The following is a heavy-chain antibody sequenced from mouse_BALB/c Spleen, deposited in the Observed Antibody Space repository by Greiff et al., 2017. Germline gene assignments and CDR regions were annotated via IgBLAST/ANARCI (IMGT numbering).Heavy chain of an antibody. CDR3: ARFYYGYDGWFAY. J-gene: IGHJ3*01. D-gene: IGHD2-2*01. Sequence: EVKLMESGGGLVQPGGSLKLSCAASGFTFSSYGMSWVRQTPDKRLELVATINSNGGSTYYPDSVKGRFTISRDNAKNTLYLQMSSLKSEDTAMYYCARFYYGYDGWFAYWGQGTLVTVSA. V-gene: IGHV5-6-3*01. CDR2: INSNGGST. CDR1: GFTFSSYG.